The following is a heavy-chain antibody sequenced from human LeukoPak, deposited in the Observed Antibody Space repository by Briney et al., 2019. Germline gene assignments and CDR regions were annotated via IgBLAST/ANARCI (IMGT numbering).Heavy chain of an antibody. J-gene: IGHJ4*02. CDR2: INPSGGST. V-gene: IGHV1-46*01. CDR3: ANRSRLQPFFDY. Sequence: ASVKVSCKASGYTFTSYYMHWVRQAPGQGLEWMGIINPSGGSTSYAQKFQGRVTMTRDTSTSTVYMELSSLRSEDTAVYYCANRSRLQPFFDYWGQGTLVTVSS. D-gene: IGHD2-21*02. CDR1: GYTFTSYY.